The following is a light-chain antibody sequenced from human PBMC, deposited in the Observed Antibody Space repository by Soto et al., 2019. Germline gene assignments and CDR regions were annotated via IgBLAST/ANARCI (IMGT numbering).Light chain of an antibody. J-gene: IGLJ2*01. V-gene: IGLV2-14*01. CDR2: EVR. CDR1: IRDVGAYNL. Sequence: QSALTQPASVSGSPGQSITISCAGTIRDVGAYNLVSWYQQHPGRAPQPIIYEVRNRPSGISFRFSGSKSGNTASLTISGLQAEDEADYYCSSYTSKSSLRFGGGTKLPVL. CDR3: SSYTSKSSLR.